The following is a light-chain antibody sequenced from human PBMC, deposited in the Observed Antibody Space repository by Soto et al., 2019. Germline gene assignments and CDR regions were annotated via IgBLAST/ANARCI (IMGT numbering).Light chain of an antibody. CDR1: SSNIGNNY. V-gene: IGLV1-51*01. Sequence: QPVLTQPPSVSAAPGHRVTISCSGSSSNIGNNYVSWYQQLPGTAPKIILFDNGKRAFGIPDRFSGSKSGASSTLGITGLQSGDEAVYYCGTWDDSLSAGVFGGGTKLTVL. CDR2: DNG. CDR3: GTWDDSLSAGV. J-gene: IGLJ3*02.